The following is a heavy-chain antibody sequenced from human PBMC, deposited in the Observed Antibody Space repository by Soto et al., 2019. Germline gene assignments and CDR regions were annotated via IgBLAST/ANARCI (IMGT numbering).Heavy chain of an antibody. CDR1: GGSISSYY. J-gene: IGHJ5*02. D-gene: IGHD6-13*01. CDR2: IYYSGST. V-gene: IGHV4-59*01. CDR3: ARDSPYSSSWGWFDP. Sequence: SETLSLTCTVSGGSISSYYWSWIRQPPGKGLEWIGYIYYSGSTNYNPSLKSRVTISVDTSKNQFSLKLSSVTAADTAVYYCARDSPYSSSWGWFDPWGQGTLVT.